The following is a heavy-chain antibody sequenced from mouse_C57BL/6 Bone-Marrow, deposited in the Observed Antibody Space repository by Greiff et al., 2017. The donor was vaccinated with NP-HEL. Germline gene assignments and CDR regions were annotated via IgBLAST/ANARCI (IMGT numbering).Heavy chain of an antibody. J-gene: IGHJ4*01. CDR3: GINWVYYYAMDY. CDR2: IYPGDGDT. CDR1: GYAFSSSW. D-gene: IGHD4-1*01. Sequence: QVQLQQSGPELVKPGASVKISCKASGYAFSSSWMNWVKQRPGKGLEWIGRIYPGDGDTNYNGKFKGKATLTADKSSSTAYMQLSSLTSEDSAVYFCGINWVYYYAMDYGGQGTAVTVSA. V-gene: IGHV1-82*01.